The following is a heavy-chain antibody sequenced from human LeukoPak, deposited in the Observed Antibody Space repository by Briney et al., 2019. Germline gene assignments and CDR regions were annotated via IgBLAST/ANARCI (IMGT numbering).Heavy chain of an antibody. D-gene: IGHD6-19*01. CDR2: ISWNSGSI. J-gene: IGHJ2*01. V-gene: IGHV3-9*01. CDR1: GFTFDDYA. CDR3: ARDSALRQWLPNWYFDL. Sequence: GGSLRLSCAASGFTFDDYAMHWVRQAPGQGLEWVSGISWNSGSIGYADSVKGRFTISRDNAKNSLYLQMNSLRPEDTALYYCARDSALRQWLPNWYFDLWGRGTLVTVSS.